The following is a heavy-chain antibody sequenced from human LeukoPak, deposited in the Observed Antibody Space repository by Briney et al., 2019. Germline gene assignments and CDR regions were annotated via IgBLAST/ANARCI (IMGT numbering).Heavy chain of an antibody. D-gene: IGHD2-21*02. Sequence: GGSLRLSCAASGFTISSNYMSWVRQAPGKGLEWVSVIYSGGSTYYAHSVKGRFSISRDNSKNTLFLQMNSLRAEDTAVYYCARERRGNYYSHFDYWGQGTLVTVSS. V-gene: IGHV3-66*01. CDR3: ARERRGNYYSHFDY. CDR2: IYSGGST. J-gene: IGHJ4*02. CDR1: GFTISSNY.